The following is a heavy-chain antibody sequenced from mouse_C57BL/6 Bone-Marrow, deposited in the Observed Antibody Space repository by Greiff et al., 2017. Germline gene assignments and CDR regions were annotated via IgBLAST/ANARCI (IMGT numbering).Heavy chain of an antibody. V-gene: IGHV1-50*01. D-gene: IGHD6-1*01. CDR2: IDPSDSYT. CDR3: ARSSLYYYAMDY. CDR1: GYTFTSYW. J-gene: IGHJ4*01. Sequence: VQLQQPGAELVKPGASVKLSCKASGYTFTSYWMQWVKQRPGQGLEWIGEIDPSDSYTNYNQKFKGKATLTVDTSSSTAYMQLSSLTSEYSAVYYCARSSLYYYAMDYWGQGTSVTVSS.